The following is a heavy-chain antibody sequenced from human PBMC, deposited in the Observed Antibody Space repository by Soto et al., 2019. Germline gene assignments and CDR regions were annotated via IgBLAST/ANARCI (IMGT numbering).Heavy chain of an antibody. V-gene: IGHV3-49*03. Sequence: GGSLRLSCTASGFTFGDYAMSWFRQAPGKGLEWVGFIRSKAYGGTTEYAASVKGRFTISRDDSKSIAYLQMNSLKTEDTAVYYCTRMEWELPGGYYFDYWGQGTLVTVSS. D-gene: IGHD1-26*01. J-gene: IGHJ4*02. CDR3: TRMEWELPGGYYFDY. CDR2: IRSKAYGGTT. CDR1: GFTFGDYA.